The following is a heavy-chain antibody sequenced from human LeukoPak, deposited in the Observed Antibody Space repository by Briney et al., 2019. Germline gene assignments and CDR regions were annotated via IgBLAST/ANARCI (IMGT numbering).Heavy chain of an antibody. V-gene: IGHV1-18*01. Sequence: ASVKVSCTSSGYTFTSYGISWVRPAPGQGLEWMGWISAYNGNTNYAQKLQGRVTMTTDTSTSTAYMELRSLRSDDTAVYYCARDYDSSGYLYYFDYWGQGTLVTVSS. J-gene: IGHJ4*02. CDR3: ARDYDSSGYLYYFDY. CDR2: ISAYNGNT. D-gene: IGHD3-22*01. CDR1: GYTFTSYG.